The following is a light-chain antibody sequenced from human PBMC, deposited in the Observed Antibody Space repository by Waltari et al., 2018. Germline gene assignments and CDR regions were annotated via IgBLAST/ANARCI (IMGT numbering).Light chain of an antibody. J-gene: IGKJ1*01. V-gene: IGKV3-15*01. Sequence: EIVMTQSPATLSVSPGERATLSCRASQSVSSKLAWYQQKPGQAPRLLIYGASTRATGIPARFSGSGSGPEFTLTISRLQYEDFAVYYCQQYNNWPPWWTFGQGTKVEIK. CDR1: QSVSSK. CDR2: GAS. CDR3: QQYNNWPPWWT.